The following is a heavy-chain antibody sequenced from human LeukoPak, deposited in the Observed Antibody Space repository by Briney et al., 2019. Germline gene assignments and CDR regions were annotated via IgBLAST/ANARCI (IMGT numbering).Heavy chain of an antibody. J-gene: IGHJ4*02. CDR3: ARGRVNWNYLSSVDY. CDR2: ISGSGGST. V-gene: IGHV3-23*01. D-gene: IGHD1-7*01. Sequence: GGSLRLSCAASGFTFSSYAMSWVRQAPGKGLEWVSAISGSGGSTYYADSVKGRFTISRDNAKNSLYLQMNSLRAEDTAVYYCARGRVNWNYLSSVDYWGQGTLVTVSS. CDR1: GFTFSSYA.